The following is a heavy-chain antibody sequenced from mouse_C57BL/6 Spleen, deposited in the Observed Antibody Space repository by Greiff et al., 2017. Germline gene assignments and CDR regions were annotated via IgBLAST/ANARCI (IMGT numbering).Heavy chain of an antibody. Sequence: VQLQQSGAELVKPGASVKMSCKASGYTFTSYWITWVKQRPGQGLEWIGNIYPGSGSTNYNEKFKSKATLTVDTSSSTAYMQLSSLTSEDSAVYYCARRGRGYFEYWGKGTTLTVSS. J-gene: IGHJ2*01. CDR3: ARRGRGYFEY. CDR2: IYPGSGST. D-gene: IGHD3-3*01. CDR1: GYTFTSYW. V-gene: IGHV1-55*01.